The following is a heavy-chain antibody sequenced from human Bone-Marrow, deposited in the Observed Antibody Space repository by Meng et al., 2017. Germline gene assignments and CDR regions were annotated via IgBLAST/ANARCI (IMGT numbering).Heavy chain of an antibody. Sequence: GESLKISCSASGFNFGDSAMSWVRQAPGKGLEWVGFIRSKIFGGGPDYSASVKGRFTISRDDSKRIVYLQMNNLETEDTAVYFCTRPARKEATIFGDAFDIWGQGTMVTVSS. J-gene: IGHJ3*02. D-gene: IGHD3-3*01. CDR1: GFNFGDSA. CDR3: TRPARKEATIFGDAFDI. V-gene: IGHV3-49*04. CDR2: IRSKIFGGGP.